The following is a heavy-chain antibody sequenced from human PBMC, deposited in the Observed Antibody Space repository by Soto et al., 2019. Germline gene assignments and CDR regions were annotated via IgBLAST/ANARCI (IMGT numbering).Heavy chain of an antibody. CDR2: INPNSGNT. J-gene: IGHJ5*02. Sequence: ASVKVSCKASGYTFTSYDINWVRQATGQGLEWMGWINPNSGNTGYAQKFQGRVTMTRNTSISTAYMELSSLRSEDTAVYYCARTIDYIQNRWFDPWGQGTLVTVSS. D-gene: IGHD4-4*01. CDR1: GYTFTSYD. V-gene: IGHV1-8*01. CDR3: ARTIDYIQNRWFDP.